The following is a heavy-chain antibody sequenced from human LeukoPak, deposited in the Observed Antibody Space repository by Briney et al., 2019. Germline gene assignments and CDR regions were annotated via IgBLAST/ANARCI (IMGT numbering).Heavy chain of an antibody. J-gene: IGHJ6*02. V-gene: IGHV1-18*01. Sequence: ASVKVSCKASGYTFTSYGLSWVRQAPGQGLEWMGWISAYNGNTNYAQKLQGRITMTTDTSTSTAYMELRSLRSDDTAVYYCALDTAMVGFMDVWGQGTTVTVSS. D-gene: IGHD5-18*01. CDR2: ISAYNGNT. CDR3: ALDTAMVGFMDV. CDR1: GYTFTSYG.